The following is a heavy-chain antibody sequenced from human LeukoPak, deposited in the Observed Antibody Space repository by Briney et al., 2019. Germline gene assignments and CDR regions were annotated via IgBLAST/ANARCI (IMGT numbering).Heavy chain of an antibody. CDR3: ARALIAARPDSLFDY. D-gene: IGHD6-6*01. Sequence: GGSLRLSCAASGFTFSSYAMHWVRQAPGKGLEYVSTISDNGGSTFYANSVYGRFTISRDNSKNTLYLQMGSLRPEDMAVYYCARALIAARPDSLFDYWGQGTLVTVSS. CDR2: ISDNGGST. CDR1: GFTFSSYA. J-gene: IGHJ4*02. V-gene: IGHV3-64*01.